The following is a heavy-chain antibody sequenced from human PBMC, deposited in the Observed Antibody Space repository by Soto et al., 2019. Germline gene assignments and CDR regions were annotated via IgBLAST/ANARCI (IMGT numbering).Heavy chain of an antibody. J-gene: IGHJ4*02. D-gene: IGHD3-22*01. CDR3: ARGLAMVIYPHFDY. Sequence: ASVKVSCKASGGTFSSYAISWVRQAPGQGLEWMGGIIPIFGTANYAQKFQGRVTITADESTSTAYMELSSLRSEDTAVYYCARGLAMVIYPHFDYWGQGTLVTVSS. CDR2: IIPIFGTA. V-gene: IGHV1-69*13. CDR1: GGTFSSYA.